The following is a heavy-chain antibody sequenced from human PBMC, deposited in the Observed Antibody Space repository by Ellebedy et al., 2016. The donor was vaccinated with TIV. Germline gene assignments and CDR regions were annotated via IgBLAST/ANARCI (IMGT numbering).Heavy chain of an antibody. CDR3: ARADIVATGFDY. CDR2: ISAYNGNT. Sequence: ASVKVSXXASGYTFTSYGISWVRQAPGQGLEWMGWISAYNGNTNYAQKLQGRVTMTTDTSTSTAYMELRSLRSDDTAVYYCARADIVATGFDYWGQGTLVTISS. V-gene: IGHV1-18*01. CDR1: GYTFTSYG. D-gene: IGHD5-12*01. J-gene: IGHJ4*02.